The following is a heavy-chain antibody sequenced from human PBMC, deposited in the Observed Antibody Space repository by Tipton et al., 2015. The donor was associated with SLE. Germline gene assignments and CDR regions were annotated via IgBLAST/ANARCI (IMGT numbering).Heavy chain of an antibody. CDR1: GGYITSDIYY. V-gene: IGHV4-39*07. CDR2: VYDSGTT. J-gene: IGHJ5*02. CDR3: ARQRGVPIAGALNWFDP. D-gene: IGHD2-8*01. Sequence: TLSLTCSVSGGYITSDIYYWGWIRQPPGKGLEWIGSVYDSGTTYYNPSLKSRVTISVDTSKNQFSLKLSSVTAADTAVYYCARQRGVPIAGALNWFDPWGQGTLVTVSS.